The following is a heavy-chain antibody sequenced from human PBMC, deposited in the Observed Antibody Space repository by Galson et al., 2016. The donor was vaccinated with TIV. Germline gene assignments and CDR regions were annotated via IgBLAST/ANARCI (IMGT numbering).Heavy chain of an antibody. Sequence: SGYTFTDYYIHWVRQAPGQGLEWMGWINPNSGGTMYAQKFQGWVTMTRDTSITTAYMELSRLKSDDTAVYYCAKIGQEHDAFDIWGQGTMVTVFS. CDR1: GYTFTDYY. J-gene: IGHJ3*02. CDR3: AKIGQEHDAFDI. CDR2: INPNSGGT. V-gene: IGHV1-2*04. D-gene: IGHD1/OR15-1a*01.